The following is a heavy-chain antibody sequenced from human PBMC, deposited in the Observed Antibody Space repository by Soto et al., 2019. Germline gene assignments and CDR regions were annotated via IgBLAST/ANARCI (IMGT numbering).Heavy chain of an antibody. CDR1: GFTFSDHY. V-gene: IGHV3-72*01. CDR3: ASNPGESFDI. J-gene: IGHJ3*02. CDR2: TRNKANSYTT. Sequence: GGSLRLSCAASGFTFSDHYMDWVRQAPGKGLEWVGRTRNKANSYTTEYAASVKGRFTISRDDSKNSLYLQMNSLKTEDTAVYYCASNPGESFDIWGQGTMVTVSS.